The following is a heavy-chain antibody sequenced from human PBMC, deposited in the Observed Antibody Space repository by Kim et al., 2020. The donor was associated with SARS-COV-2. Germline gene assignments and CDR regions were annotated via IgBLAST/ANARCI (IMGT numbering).Heavy chain of an antibody. D-gene: IGHD3-3*01. Sequence: GGSLRLSCAASGFTFSSYGMHWVRQAPGKGLEWVAVISYDGSNKYYADSVKGRFTISRDNSKNTLYLQMNSLRAEDTAVYYCAKDGTYYDFWSGYYDYYYYGMDVWGQGTTVTVSS. CDR2: ISYDGSNK. V-gene: IGHV3-30*18. CDR1: GFTFSSYG. J-gene: IGHJ6*02. CDR3: AKDGTYYDFWSGYYDYYYYGMDV.